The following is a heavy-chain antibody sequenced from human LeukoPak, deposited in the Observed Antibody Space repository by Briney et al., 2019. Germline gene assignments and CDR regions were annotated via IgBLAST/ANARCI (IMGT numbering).Heavy chain of an antibody. CDR2: ISSSGSYI. J-gene: IGHJ4*02. CDR3: VRGEIGYCSSTSCYIFDY. CDR1: GFTFSTYG. Sequence: GGSLRLSCAASGFTFSTYGMNWVRQTPGKGLEWVSSISSSGSYIYYADSVKGRFTISRDNAKNSLYLQMNSLRAEDTTVYYCVRGEIGYCSSTSCYIFDYWGQGTPVTVSS. V-gene: IGHV3-21*01. D-gene: IGHD2-2*02.